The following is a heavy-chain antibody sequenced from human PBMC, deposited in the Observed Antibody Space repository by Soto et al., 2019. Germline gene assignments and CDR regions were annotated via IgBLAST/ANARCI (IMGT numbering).Heavy chain of an antibody. CDR2: ISGYTGNR. J-gene: IGHJ6*02. Sequence: QVQLVQSGGEVKKPGASVKVSCKASGYTFTSYAISWVRQAPGQGLEWMGGISGYTGNRDYAQKLQDRVTMTTDTSTSTAYMELRSLRADDTGVYYCARDTIRVGATPKDRLLYYYYAMDVWGQGTTVTVSS. D-gene: IGHD1-26*01. CDR3: ARDTIRVGATPKDRLLYYYYAMDV. V-gene: IGHV1-18*01. CDR1: GYTFTSYA.